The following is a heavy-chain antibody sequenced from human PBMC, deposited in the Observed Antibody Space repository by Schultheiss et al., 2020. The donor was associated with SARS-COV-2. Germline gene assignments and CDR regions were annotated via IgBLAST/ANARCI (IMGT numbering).Heavy chain of an antibody. V-gene: IGHV4-39*07. CDR3: ARGGGYDFWSGYPTRMDV. Sequence: SETLSLTCTVSGGSISSSSYYWGWIRQPPGKGLEWIGCIYYSGSTYYNPSLKSRVTISVDTSKNQFSLKLSSVTAADTAVYYCARGGGYDFWSGYPTRMDVWGQGTLVTVSS. J-gene: IGHJ4*02. CDR1: GGSISSSSYY. CDR2: IYYSGST. D-gene: IGHD3-3*01.